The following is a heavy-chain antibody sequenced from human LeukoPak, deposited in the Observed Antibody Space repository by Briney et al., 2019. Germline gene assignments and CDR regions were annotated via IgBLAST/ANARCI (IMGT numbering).Heavy chain of an antibody. D-gene: IGHD6-13*01. V-gene: IGHV3-21*01. CDR3: ARDWSPIRQQLATGTWFDP. CDR2: ISSSSSYI. CDR1: GFTFSSYS. J-gene: IGHJ5*02. Sequence: PGGSLRLSCAASGFTFSSYSMIWVRQAPGKGLEWVSSISSSSSYIYYADSVKGRFTISRDNAKNSLYLQMNSLRAEDTAVYYCARDWSPIRQQLATGTWFDPWGQGTLVTVSS.